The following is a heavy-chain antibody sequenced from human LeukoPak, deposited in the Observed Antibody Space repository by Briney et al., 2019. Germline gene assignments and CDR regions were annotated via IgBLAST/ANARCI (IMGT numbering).Heavy chain of an antibody. CDR3: AREYYDYVWGSYRYTSAGHYFDY. CDR2: INHSGST. Sequence: SETLSLTCAVYGGSFSGYYWSWIRQPPGKGLEWIGEINHSGSTNYNPSLKSRVTISVDTSKNQFSLKLSSVTAADTAVYYCAREYYDYVWGSYRYTSAGHYFDYWGQGTLVTVSS. D-gene: IGHD3-16*02. CDR1: GGSFSGYY. V-gene: IGHV4-34*01. J-gene: IGHJ4*02.